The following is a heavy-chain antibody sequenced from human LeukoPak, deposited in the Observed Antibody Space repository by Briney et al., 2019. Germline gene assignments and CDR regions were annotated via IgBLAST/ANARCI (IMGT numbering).Heavy chain of an antibody. Sequence: PGGSLRLSWAASGFTFSSYEMNWVRQAPGKGLEWVSYISGSGRTMSYADSVKGRFTISRDNAKNSLYLQMNSLRVEDTDVYHCARGGLYGYDVFDYWGQGTLVTVSS. J-gene: IGHJ4*02. D-gene: IGHD5-12*01. CDR2: ISGSGRTM. V-gene: IGHV3-48*03. CDR1: GFTFSSYE. CDR3: ARGGLYGYDVFDY.